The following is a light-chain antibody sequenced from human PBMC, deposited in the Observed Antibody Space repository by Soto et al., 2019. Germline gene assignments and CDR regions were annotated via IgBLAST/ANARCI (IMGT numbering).Light chain of an antibody. CDR1: QSVSSSY. Sequence: EIVLPQSPGTLSLSPGESATLSCRASQSVSSSYLAWYQQKPGQAPRLLIYGASSRATGIPDRFSGSGSGTDFTLTISRLEPEDFAVYYCQQYGSSPSWTFGQGTKVDI. CDR2: GAS. V-gene: IGKV3-20*01. CDR3: QQYGSSPSWT. J-gene: IGKJ1*01.